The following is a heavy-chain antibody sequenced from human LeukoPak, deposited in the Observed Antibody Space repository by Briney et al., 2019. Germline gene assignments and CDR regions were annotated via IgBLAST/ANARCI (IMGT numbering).Heavy chain of an antibody. J-gene: IGHJ6*02. CDR1: GYSFTSYW. CDR3: ASSSAPDEFQNYYYYYGMDV. V-gene: IGHV5-51*01. D-gene: IGHD3-10*01. CDR2: IYPGDSDT. Sequence: GESLKISCKGSGYSFTSYWIGWVRQMPGKGLEWMGIIYPGDSDTRYSPSFQGQVTISADKSISTAYLQWSSLKASDTAMYYCASSSAPDEFQNYYYYYGMDVWGQGTTVTVSS.